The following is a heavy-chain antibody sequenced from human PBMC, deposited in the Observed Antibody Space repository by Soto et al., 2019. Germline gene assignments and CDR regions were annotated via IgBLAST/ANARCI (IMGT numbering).Heavy chain of an antibody. D-gene: IGHD2-2*01. CDR3: ATLPRTIERTPAAIWSFDS. V-gene: IGHV1-24*01. J-gene: IGHJ4*02. Sequence: ASVKVSCKVSGYSLSDLSIHWVRQAPGKGLEWMGGLDAEDGETIYAQKLQGRGTMTEDTSTDTAYMGLSSLTSEDTAMYYCATLPRTIERTPAAIWSFDSWGQGTLVTVSS. CDR1: GYSLSDLS. CDR2: LDAEDGET.